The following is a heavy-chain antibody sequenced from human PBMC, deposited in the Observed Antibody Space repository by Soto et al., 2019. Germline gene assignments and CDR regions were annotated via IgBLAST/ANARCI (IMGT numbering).Heavy chain of an antibody. V-gene: IGHV3-33*01. Sequence: GGSLRLSCAASGFTFSSYGMHWVRQAPGKGLEWVAVIWYDGSNKYYADSVKGRFTISRDNSKNTLYLQMNSLRADDTAVYYCARERGYCSGGSCYSFQPSGLMPIPDAFDIWGQGTMVTVSS. CDR1: GFTFSSYG. J-gene: IGHJ3*02. CDR2: IWYDGSNK. D-gene: IGHD2-15*01. CDR3: ARERGYCSGGSCYSFQPSGLMPIPDAFDI.